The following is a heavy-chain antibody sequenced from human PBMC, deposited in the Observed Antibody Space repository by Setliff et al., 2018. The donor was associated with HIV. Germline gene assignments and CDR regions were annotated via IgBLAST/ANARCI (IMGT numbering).Heavy chain of an antibody. J-gene: IGHJ4*02. CDR2: IYT. Sequence: PSETLSLTCTVSGGSISSGTYYWSWIRQPAGKGLEWIGHIYTSGSTSGSANYNPSLKSRVTISVDTSKNQFSLKLSSVTAADTAVYYCARVGDTAMALDYWGQGTLVTVSS. D-gene: IGHD5-18*01. CDR1: GGSISSGTYY. V-gene: IGHV4-61*09. CDR3: ARVGDTAMALDY.